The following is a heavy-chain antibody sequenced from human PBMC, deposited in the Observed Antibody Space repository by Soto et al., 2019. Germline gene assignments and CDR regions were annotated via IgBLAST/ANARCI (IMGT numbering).Heavy chain of an antibody. CDR3: ARLHSGTARPDH. CDR1: GYTYTNYW. CDR2: LYPGDSDT. D-gene: IGHD6-19*01. Sequence: GESLKISCKASGYTYTNYWLGWVRQMPGKGLEWMGILYPGDSDTRYSPSFEGQVTISADKSITTAYLQWSSLRASDTAMYYCARLHSGTARPDHWGQGTQVTVSS. J-gene: IGHJ4*02. V-gene: IGHV5-51*01.